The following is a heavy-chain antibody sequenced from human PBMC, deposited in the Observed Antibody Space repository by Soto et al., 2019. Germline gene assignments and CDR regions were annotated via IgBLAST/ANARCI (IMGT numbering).Heavy chain of an antibody. CDR2: IYHSGST. CDR3: ARDYGGLFDY. CDR1: GGSISSGGYS. Sequence: SETLSLTCAVSGGSISSGGYSWSWIRQPPEKGLEWIGYIYHSGSTYYNPSLKSRVAISVDRSKNQFSLKLSSVTAADTAVYYCARDYGGLFDYWGQGTLVTVSS. D-gene: IGHD4-17*01. V-gene: IGHV4-30-2*01. J-gene: IGHJ4*02.